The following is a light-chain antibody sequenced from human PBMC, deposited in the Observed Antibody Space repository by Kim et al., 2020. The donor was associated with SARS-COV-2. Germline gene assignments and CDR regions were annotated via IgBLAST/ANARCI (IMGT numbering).Light chain of an antibody. V-gene: IGLV2-14*01. J-gene: IGLJ1*01. CDR1: SSDVGGYNY. CDR2: DVS. CDR3: SSYTSSSTSPYV. Sequence: QSALTQPASVSGSPGQSITISCTGTSSDVGGYNYVSWYQQHPGKAPKLMIYDVSKRPSGVSNRFSGSKSGNTASLTISGLQAEDEADYYCSSYTSSSTSPYVLGAGTKVTVL.